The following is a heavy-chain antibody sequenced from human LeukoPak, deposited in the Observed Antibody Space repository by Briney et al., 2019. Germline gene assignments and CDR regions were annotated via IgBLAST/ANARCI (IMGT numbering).Heavy chain of an antibody. CDR1: GFTFSSSS. CDR3: AREGGYCSGGSCRFFDY. CDR2: ISPSSSYI. J-gene: IGHJ4*02. D-gene: IGHD2-15*01. V-gene: IGHV3-21*06. Sequence: TGGSLRLSCAASGFTFSSSSMNWVRQAPGKGLEFVSSISPSSSYIYYADSVKGRFTISRDDPKNSLFLQMNSLRAEDTAVYYCAREGGYCSGGSCRFFDYWGQGTLVTVSS.